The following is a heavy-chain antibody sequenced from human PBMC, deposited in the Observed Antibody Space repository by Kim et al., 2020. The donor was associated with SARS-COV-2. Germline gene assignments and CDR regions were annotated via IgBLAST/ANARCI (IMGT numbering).Heavy chain of an antibody. D-gene: IGHD3-10*01. Sequence: ASVKVSCKASGYTFTSYDINWVRQATGQGLEWMGWMNPNSGNTGYAQKFQGRVTMTRNTSISTAYMELSSLRSEDTAVYYCARGDPFRTMVRASTGDYWGQGTLVTVSS. J-gene: IGHJ4*02. CDR3: ARGDPFRTMVRASTGDY. V-gene: IGHV1-8*01. CDR2: MNPNSGNT. CDR1: GYTFTSYD.